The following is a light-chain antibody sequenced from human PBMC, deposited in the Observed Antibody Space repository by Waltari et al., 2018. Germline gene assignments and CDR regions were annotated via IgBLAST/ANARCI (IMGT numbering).Light chain of an antibody. Sequence: QSALTQPASVSGSPGQSITISCPGTSSDVGGYNYVSWYQQHPGKAPKLMIYDVSNRPSGVSNRFSGSKSGNTASLTISGLQAEDEADYYCSSYTSSSNVVFGGGTKLTVL. CDR1: SSDVGGYNY. CDR3: SSYTSSSNVV. J-gene: IGLJ2*01. CDR2: DVS. V-gene: IGLV2-14*03.